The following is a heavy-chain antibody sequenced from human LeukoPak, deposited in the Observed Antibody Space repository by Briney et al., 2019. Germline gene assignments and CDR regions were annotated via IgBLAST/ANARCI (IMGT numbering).Heavy chain of an antibody. V-gene: IGHV4-39*01. CDR2: IYYSGST. CDR1: GGSISSSSYY. J-gene: IGHJ4*02. CDR3: ARHSSLPTSPFGY. Sequence: SETLSLTCTVSGGSISSSSYYWGWIRQPPGKGLEWIGSIYYSGSTYYNPSLKSRVTISVDTSKNQFSLKLSSVTAADTAVYYCARHSSLPTSPFGYWGQGTLVTVSS. D-gene: IGHD3-3*01.